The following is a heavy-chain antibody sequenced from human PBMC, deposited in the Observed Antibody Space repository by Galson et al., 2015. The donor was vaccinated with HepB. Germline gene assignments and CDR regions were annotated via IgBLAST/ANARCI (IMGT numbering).Heavy chain of an antibody. CDR3: ARGLAYYDSSGYYPNWFDP. J-gene: IGHJ5*02. D-gene: IGHD3-22*01. CDR1: GYTFTGYY. V-gene: IGHV1-2*04. Sequence: SVKVSCKASGYTFTGYYMHWVRQAPGQGLEWMGWINPNSGGTNYAQKFQGWVTMTRDTSISTAYMELSRLRSDDTAVYYCARGLAYYDSSGYYPNWFDPWGQGTLVTVSS. CDR2: INPNSGGT.